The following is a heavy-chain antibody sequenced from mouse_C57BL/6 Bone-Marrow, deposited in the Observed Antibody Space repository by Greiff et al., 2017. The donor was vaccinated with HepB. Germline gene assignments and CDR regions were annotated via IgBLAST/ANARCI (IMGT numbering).Heavy chain of an antibody. CDR3: ARYSGWFAY. CDR2: IRNKANGYTT. Sequence: EVHLVESGGGLVQPGGSLSLSCAASGFTFTDYYMSWVRQPPGKALEWLGFIRNKANGYTTEYSASVKGRFTISRDNSQSILYLQMNALRAEDSATYYCARYSGWFAYWGQGTLVTVSA. CDR1: GFTFTDYY. J-gene: IGHJ3*01. V-gene: IGHV7-3*01.